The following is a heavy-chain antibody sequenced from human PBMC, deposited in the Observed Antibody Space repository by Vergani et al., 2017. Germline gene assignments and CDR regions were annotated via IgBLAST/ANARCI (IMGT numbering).Heavy chain of an antibody. CDR1: GFTFSSYE. J-gene: IGHJ5*02. D-gene: IGHD2-21*01. CDR2: ISSSGSTI. Sequence: EVQLVESGGGLVQPGGSLRLSCAASGFTFSSYEMNWVRQAPGTGLEWVSYISSSGSTIYYADSVKGRFTISRDNAKNSLYLQMNSLRAEDTAVYYCARDPGRLWVATYPVAWGQGSLVTVSS. CDR3: ARDPGRLWVATYPVA. V-gene: IGHV3-48*03.